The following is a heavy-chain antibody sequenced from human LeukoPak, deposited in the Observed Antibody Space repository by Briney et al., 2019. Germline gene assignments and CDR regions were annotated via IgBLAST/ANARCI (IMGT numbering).Heavy chain of an antibody. D-gene: IGHD3-10*01. V-gene: IGHV3-23*01. CDR3: ARDYGSRGSSSYPFDN. CDR2: IGSSGGGI. J-gene: IGHJ4*02. CDR1: GFTFSTYT. Sequence: PGGSLRLSCAASGFTFSTYTMYWVRHPPGKGLEWVSIIGSSGGGIHYADSVKGRFTISRDNSKNTLDLQMNSLRAEDTAVYYCARDYGSRGSSSYPFDNWSQGTLVTVSP.